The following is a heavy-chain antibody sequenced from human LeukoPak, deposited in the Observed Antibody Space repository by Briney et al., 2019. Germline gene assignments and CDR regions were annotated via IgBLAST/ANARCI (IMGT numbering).Heavy chain of an antibody. CDR3: AKDTEFRLRVPAAMRYNWFDP. J-gene: IGHJ5*02. CDR1: GFTFSSYA. V-gene: IGHV3-23*01. Sequence: GGSLRLSCAASGFTFSSYAMSWVRQAPGKGLEWVSAISGSGGSTYYADSVKGRFTISRDNSKNTLYLQMNSLRAEDTAVYYCAKDTEFRLRVPAAMRYNWFDPWGQGTLVTVYS. CDR2: ISGSGGST. D-gene: IGHD2-2*01.